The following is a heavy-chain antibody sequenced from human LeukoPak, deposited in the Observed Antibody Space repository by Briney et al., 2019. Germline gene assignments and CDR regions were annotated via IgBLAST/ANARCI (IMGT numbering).Heavy chain of an antibody. CDR1: GFTVSSNY. CDR2: LYSDGRT. Sequence: PGGSLRLSCAASGFTVSSNYMTWVRQAPGKGLDWVSVLYSDGRTYYADSVKGRFTISRDNSKNTLYLQMNILRAEDTAVYYCAKREVATTRSLDYWGQGTLVTVSS. D-gene: IGHD5-12*01. J-gene: IGHJ4*02. V-gene: IGHV3-53*01. CDR3: AKREVATTRSLDY.